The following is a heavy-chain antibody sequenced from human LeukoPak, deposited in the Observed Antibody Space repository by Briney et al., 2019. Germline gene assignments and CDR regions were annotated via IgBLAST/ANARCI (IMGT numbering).Heavy chain of an antibody. J-gene: IGHJ4*02. CDR3: ARDVAGNTFDY. D-gene: IGHD5-12*01. V-gene: IGHV4-34*01. CDR1: GGSFSGYY. CDR2: INHSGST. Sequence: SETLSLTCAVYGGSFSGYYWSWIRQPPGKGLEWIGEINHSGSTNYNPSLKSRVTISVDTSKNQFSLRLTSMTAADTAVYYCARDVAGNTFDYWGQGTLVTVSS.